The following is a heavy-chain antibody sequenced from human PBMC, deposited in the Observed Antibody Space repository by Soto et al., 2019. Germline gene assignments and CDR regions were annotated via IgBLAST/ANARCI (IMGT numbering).Heavy chain of an antibody. J-gene: IGHJ4*02. V-gene: IGHV4-30-4*07. D-gene: IGHD2-15*01. CDR3: AATPPY. CDR2: IYYSGST. CDR1: GGSISSGGYS. Sequence: PSETLSLTCAVSGGSISSGGYSWSWIRQPPGKGLEWIGYIYYSGSTYYSPSLESRVTISIDTSQNQVSLKLTSVTTADTAVYYCAATPPYWGQGTLVTVSS.